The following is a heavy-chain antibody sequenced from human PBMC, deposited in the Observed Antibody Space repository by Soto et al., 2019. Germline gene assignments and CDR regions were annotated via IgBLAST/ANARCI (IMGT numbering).Heavy chain of an antibody. CDR2: IYYSGST. Sequence: QVQLQESGPGLVKPSETLSLSCTVSGGSISSYFWSWIRQPPGKGLEWIGYIYYSGSTNYNPSLKSRITLSLDPPKNQFPLKLSSVTAADTAVYYCARHYYDTSGYPQPLDYWGPGTLVTVSS. CDR3: ARHYYDTSGYPQPLDY. CDR1: GGSISSYF. J-gene: IGHJ4*02. D-gene: IGHD3-22*01. V-gene: IGHV4-59*08.